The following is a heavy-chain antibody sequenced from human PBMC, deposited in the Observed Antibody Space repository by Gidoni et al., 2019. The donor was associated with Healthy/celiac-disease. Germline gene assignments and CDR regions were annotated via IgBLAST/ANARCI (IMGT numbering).Heavy chain of an antibody. Sequence: QVQLVQSGAEVKKPGSSVKVSCQASGGTFSSYAISWVRQAPGQGLEWMGRIIPILGIANYAQKFQGRVTITADKSTSTAYMELSSLRSEDTAVYYCARDGARYCSGGSCYPDYWGQGTLVTVSS. CDR2: IIPILGIA. V-gene: IGHV1-69*04. CDR3: ARDGARYCSGGSCYPDY. CDR1: GGTFSSYA. D-gene: IGHD2-15*01. J-gene: IGHJ4*02.